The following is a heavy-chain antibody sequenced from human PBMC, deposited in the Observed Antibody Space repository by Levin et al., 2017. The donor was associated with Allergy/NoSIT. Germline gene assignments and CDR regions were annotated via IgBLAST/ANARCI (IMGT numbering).Heavy chain of an antibody. V-gene: IGHV4-59*08. Sequence: SQTLSLTCSVFGDSISNDYWSWIRQPPGKGLEWIGYIHYTGSTNYNPSLKSRVSMSVDTSKKQLSLRLSSVTAADTAIYYLARHQNGGSSRVAWFDPWGQGTLVTVSS. CDR3: ARHQNGGSSRVAWFDP. CDR1: GDSISNDY. D-gene: IGHD1-26*01. J-gene: IGHJ5*02. CDR2: IHYTGST.